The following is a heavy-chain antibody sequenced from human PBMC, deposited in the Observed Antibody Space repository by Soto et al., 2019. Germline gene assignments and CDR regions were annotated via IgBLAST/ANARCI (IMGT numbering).Heavy chain of an antibody. CDR3: AHAGDYDLLSFDH. Sequence: QITLKESGPPLVRPAHTLTLTCAFSGFSLTTTHMGVAWIRQPPGKALEWLALIYWDDDKRYSPSLKNRLAISKDTSRNRVVLTITNLNPEDTGTYFCAHAGDYDLLSFDHWGPGTLVTVSS. CDR1: GFSLTTTHMG. D-gene: IGHD4-17*01. V-gene: IGHV2-5*02. J-gene: IGHJ4*02. CDR2: IYWDDDK.